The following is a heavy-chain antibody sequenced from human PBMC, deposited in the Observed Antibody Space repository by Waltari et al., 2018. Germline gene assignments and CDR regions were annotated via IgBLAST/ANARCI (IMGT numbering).Heavy chain of an antibody. D-gene: IGHD2-15*01. Sequence: EVQLVESGGGVRRPGGSLRLSCAASGFNFDDHGMRWDRQAPGKGLGGVASRNWNGGSTGYADAVRGRFTISRDNAKNSLYLQMNSLRADDTALYYCAREKLMGEYIDYWGQGTLVTVSS. CDR2: RNWNGGST. J-gene: IGHJ4*02. V-gene: IGHV3-20*04. CDR1: GFNFDDHG. CDR3: AREKLMGEYIDY.